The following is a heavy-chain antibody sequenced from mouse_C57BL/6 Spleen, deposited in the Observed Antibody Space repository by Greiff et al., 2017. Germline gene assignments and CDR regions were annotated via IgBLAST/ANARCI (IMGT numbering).Heavy chain of an antibody. D-gene: IGHD1-1*01. J-gene: IGHJ2*01. CDR1: GYTFTSYW. V-gene: IGHV1-7*01. Sequence: QVHVKQPGAELVKPGASVKLSCKASGYTFTSYWMQWVKQRPGQGLEWIGYINPSSGHTKYNQKFKDKATLTADKSSSTAYMQLSSLTYEDSAVYYCARTTVVDPFDYWGQGTTLTVSS. CDR2: INPSSGHT. CDR3: ARTTVVDPFDY.